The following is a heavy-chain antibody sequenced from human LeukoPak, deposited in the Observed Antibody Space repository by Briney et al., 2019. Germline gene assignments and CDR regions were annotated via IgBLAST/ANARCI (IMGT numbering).Heavy chain of an antibody. V-gene: IGHV7-4-1*02. CDR3: ARGGGSGSYYRDYYYYYYMDV. D-gene: IGHD3-10*01. Sequence: GASVKVSCKASGYTFTSYAMNWVRQAPGQGLEWMGWINTNTGNSTYAQGLTGRFVFSLDTSVSTAYLQISSLKAEDTAVYYCARGGGSGSYYRDYYYYYYMDVWGKGTTVTVSS. CDR1: GYTFTSYA. CDR2: INTNTGNS. J-gene: IGHJ6*03.